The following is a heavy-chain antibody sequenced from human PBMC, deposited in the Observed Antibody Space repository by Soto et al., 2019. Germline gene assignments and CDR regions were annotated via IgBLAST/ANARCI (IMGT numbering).Heavy chain of an antibody. CDR2: IYPGDADI. CDR1: GYSFTSNA. J-gene: IGHJ4*02. V-gene: IGHV5-51*01. Sequence: PGEPLKISCKVSGYSFTSNAIAWVRQVPGKGLEWMGLIYPGDADIRYSPSFEGRATISADKSISTAYLQLGSLKASDSAMYYCARSQALDYWGQGTLVTVSS. CDR3: ARSQALDY.